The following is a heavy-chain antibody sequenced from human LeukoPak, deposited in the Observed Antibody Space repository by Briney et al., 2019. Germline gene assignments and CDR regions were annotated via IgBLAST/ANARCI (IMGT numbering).Heavy chain of an antibody. J-gene: IGHJ3*02. V-gene: IGHV4-34*01. Sequence: SETLSLTCAVYGGSFSGYYWSWIRQPPGKGLEWIGEINHSGSTNYDPSLKSRVTISVDTSKNQFSLKLSSVTAADTAVYYCARGWSSRYAFDIWRQGTMVTVSS. CDR3: ARGWSSRYAFDI. CDR2: INHSGST. D-gene: IGHD6-13*01. CDR1: GGSFSGYY.